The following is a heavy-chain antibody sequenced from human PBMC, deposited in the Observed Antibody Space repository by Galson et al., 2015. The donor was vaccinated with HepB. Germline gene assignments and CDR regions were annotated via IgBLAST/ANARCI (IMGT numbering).Heavy chain of an antibody. CDR2: IIPIFGTA. J-gene: IGHJ5*02. V-gene: IGHV1-69*13. D-gene: IGHD1-26*01. CDR3: ARGSFVLTGGDNWFDP. Sequence: SVKVSCKASGGTFSSYAISWVRQAPGQGLEWMGGIIPIFGTANYAQKFQGRVTITADESTSTAYMELSSLRSEDTAVYYCARGSFVLTGGDNWFDPWGQGTLVTVSS. CDR1: GGTFSSYA.